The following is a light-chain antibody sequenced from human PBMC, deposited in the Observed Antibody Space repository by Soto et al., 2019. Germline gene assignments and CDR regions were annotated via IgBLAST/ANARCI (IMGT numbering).Light chain of an antibody. J-gene: IGKJ5*01. CDR2: DTF. V-gene: IGKV3-11*01. Sequence: EIVLTQSPATLSLSPGERATLSCRASQSINNCFAWYQQKPGQAPRLLIYDTFSRAPGIPARFSGSGSGTYFTLTISSLEPEDFAVYYCQQCSNWPPITFGQGTRLEIK. CDR3: QQCSNWPPIT. CDR1: QSINNC.